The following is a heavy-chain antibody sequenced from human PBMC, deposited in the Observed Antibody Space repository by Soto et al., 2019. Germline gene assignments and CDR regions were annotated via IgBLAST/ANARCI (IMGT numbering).Heavy chain of an antibody. V-gene: IGHV3-30*03. J-gene: IGHJ4*02. D-gene: IGHD5-18*01. Sequence: QAHLVESGGGVVQPGRSLRLSCAASGFTFTSYGMHWVRQAPGTRLEWVAVISYDGGLQHYADSGKGRFTISRDNSKNMVLLEMNSLRAEDTAVYYCVSDRGYGHASVPYSWGQGTLVSVS. CDR2: ISYDGGLQ. CDR1: GFTFTSYG. CDR3: VSDRGYGHASVPYS.